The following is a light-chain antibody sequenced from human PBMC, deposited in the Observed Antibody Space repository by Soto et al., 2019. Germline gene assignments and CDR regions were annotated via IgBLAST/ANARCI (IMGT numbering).Light chain of an antibody. J-gene: IGLJ1*01. Sequence: QSALTQPASVSGSPGQSITISCTGTSSDVGIYNLVSWYQQHPGKAPKLMIYEVSKRPSGVSDRFSGSKSGNTASLTISGLQTEDEADYYCCSYATSSTYVFGTGTKLNVL. V-gene: IGLV2-23*02. CDR3: CSYATSSTYV. CDR2: EVS. CDR1: SSDVGIYNL.